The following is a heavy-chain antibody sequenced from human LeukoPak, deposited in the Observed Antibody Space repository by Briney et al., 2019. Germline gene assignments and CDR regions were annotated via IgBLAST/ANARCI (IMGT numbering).Heavy chain of an antibody. J-gene: IGHJ4*02. D-gene: IGHD6-19*01. CDR3: ATVRLYSSGWYWAYYFDY. CDR2: FDPEDGET. CDR1: GHTLTELS. V-gene: IGHV1-24*01. Sequence: ASVKVSCKVSGHTLTELSMHWVRQAPGKGLEWMGGFDPEDGETIYAQKFQGRVTMTEDTSTDTAYMELSSLRSEDTAVYYCATVRLYSSGWYWAYYFDYWGQGTLVTISS.